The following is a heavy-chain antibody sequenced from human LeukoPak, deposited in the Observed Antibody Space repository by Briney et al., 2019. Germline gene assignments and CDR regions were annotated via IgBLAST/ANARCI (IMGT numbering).Heavy chain of an antibody. D-gene: IGHD3-3*01. CDR2: INPNSGGT. J-gene: IGHJ3*02. V-gene: IGHV1-2*02. Sequence: ASVKVSCKASGYTFTGYYMHWVQQAPGQGLEWMGWINPNSGGTNYAQRFQGRVTMTRDTSISTAYMELSRLRSDDTAVYYCARDPGYDFWSGPPGPHDAFDIWGQGTMVTVSS. CDR1: GYTFTGYY. CDR3: ARDPGYDFWSGPPGPHDAFDI.